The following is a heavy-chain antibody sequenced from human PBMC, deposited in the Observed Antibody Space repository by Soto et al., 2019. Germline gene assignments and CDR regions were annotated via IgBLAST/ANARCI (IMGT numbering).Heavy chain of an antibody. Sequence: ASVKVSCKASGYTFTSYGISWVRQAPGQGLEWMGWISAYNGNTNYAQKLQGRVTMTTDTSTSTAYMELRSLRSDDTAVYYCGVGDRRLYYYYGMDVWGQGTTVTVSS. V-gene: IGHV1-18*01. J-gene: IGHJ6*02. CDR2: ISAYNGNT. CDR3: GVGDRRLYYYYGMDV. D-gene: IGHD1-26*01. CDR1: GYTFTSYG.